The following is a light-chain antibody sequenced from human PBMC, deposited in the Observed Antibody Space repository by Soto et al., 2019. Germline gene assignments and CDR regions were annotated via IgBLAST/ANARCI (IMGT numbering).Light chain of an antibody. J-gene: IGKJ1*01. CDR2: DAY. CDR3: KQYETFSWT. V-gene: IGKV1-5*01. Sequence: DIQMTQSPSTLSASVGDRVTITCRASQSISTWLAWYQHKPGRAPKLLIFDAYSLENGVPSTFSGSGSGTEFTLTIRSLQPDDFATYYCKQYETFSWTFGQGTKVDIK. CDR1: QSISTW.